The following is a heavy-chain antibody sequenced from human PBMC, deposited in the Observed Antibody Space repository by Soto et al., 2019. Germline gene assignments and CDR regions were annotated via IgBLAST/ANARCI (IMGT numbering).Heavy chain of an antibody. D-gene: IGHD3-9*01. J-gene: IGHJ4*02. Sequence: EVQLLESGGGLVQPEGSLRLSCAASGFTYSDYAMSWVRQAPGKGLEWVSGISESGGNTYYADSVKGRFTISRDNSKNTLCLQMSSLRAEDTAGYYCADEGQDLLRYFEGGQGTLVTVSS. CDR3: ADEGQDLLRYFE. CDR1: GFTYSDYA. V-gene: IGHV3-23*01. CDR2: ISESGGNT.